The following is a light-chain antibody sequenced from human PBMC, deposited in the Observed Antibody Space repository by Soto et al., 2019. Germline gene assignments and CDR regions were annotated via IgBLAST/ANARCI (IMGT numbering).Light chain of an antibody. V-gene: IGKV3-11*01. CDR2: DAS. J-gene: IGKJ3*01. Sequence: EIVLTQSPAILSMSPGERATLSCRASQSVSSYFAWYQQKPGQAPRLLIYDASNRATGVPARFSGSGSGTDFTLTISSLEPEDFAVYYCQQYNNWPPLITFGPGTKVDIK. CDR1: QSVSSY. CDR3: QQYNNWPPLIT.